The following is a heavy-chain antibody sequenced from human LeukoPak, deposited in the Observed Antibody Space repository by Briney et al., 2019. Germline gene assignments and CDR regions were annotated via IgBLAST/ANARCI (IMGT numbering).Heavy chain of an antibody. Sequence: QPGGSLRLSCAASGFTFSSCAMSWVRQAPGKGLEWVPVISGSGDSTYYADSVKGRFTISRDNSKNTLYLQMNSLRAEDTAVYYCAKQSYSSCYTALNFWGQGTLVTVSS. V-gene: IGHV3-23*01. CDR3: AKQSYSSCYTALNF. CDR1: GFTFSSCA. J-gene: IGHJ4*02. D-gene: IGHD6-19*01. CDR2: ISGSGDST.